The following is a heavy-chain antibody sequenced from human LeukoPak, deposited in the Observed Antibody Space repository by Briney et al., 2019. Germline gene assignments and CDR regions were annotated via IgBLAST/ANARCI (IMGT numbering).Heavy chain of an antibody. CDR2: TWYDGSNK. Sequence: GSLRLFFVAAGFPFSIYGMHWGRPAPGKGVEWVAVTWYDGSNKKHADSVKGRFTISRDNSKNTLHLQMNSLRAEDAAVYYCAKDLTVRGAYGPFDYWGQGTLVTVSS. J-gene: IGHJ4*02. CDR3: AKDLTVRGAYGPFDY. D-gene: IGHD5-12*01. V-gene: IGHV3-33*06. CDR1: GFPFSIYG.